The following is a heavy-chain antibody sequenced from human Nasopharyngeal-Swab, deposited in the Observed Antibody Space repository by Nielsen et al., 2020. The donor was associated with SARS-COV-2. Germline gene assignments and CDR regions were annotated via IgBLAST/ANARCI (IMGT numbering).Heavy chain of an antibody. CDR3: ARDQYSYGYYYYYYMDV. CDR2: IKQDGSEK. J-gene: IGHJ6*03. V-gene: IGHV3-7*01. CDR1: GFTFSSYW. Sequence: GGSLRLSCAASGFTFSSYWMSWVRHAPGKGLEWVANIKQDGSEKYYVDSVKGRFTISRDNAKNSLYLQMNSLRAEDTAVYYCARDQYSYGYYYYYYMDVWGKGTTVTVCS. D-gene: IGHD5-18*01.